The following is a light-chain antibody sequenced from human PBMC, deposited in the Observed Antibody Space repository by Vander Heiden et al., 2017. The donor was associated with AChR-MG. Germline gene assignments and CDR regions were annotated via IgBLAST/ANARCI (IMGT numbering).Light chain of an antibody. CDR2: DAS. CDR3: QQRTVWYS. V-gene: IGKV3-11*01. J-gene: IGKJ2*01. CDR1: RSVSTY. Sequence: IVLTQTPATLSLSPGERATLSCRASRSVSTYLAWYQQKPGQAPRLLIYDASNRAPGIPARFSGSGSGTDFTLTISSLEPEDSAVYYCQQRTVWYSFGQGTKLEIK.